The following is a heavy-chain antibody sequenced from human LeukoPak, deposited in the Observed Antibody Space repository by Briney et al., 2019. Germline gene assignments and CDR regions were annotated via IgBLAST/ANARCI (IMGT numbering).Heavy chain of an antibody. CDR2: IIPIFGTA. V-gene: IGHV1-69*13. D-gene: IGHD5-12*01. Sequence: SVKVSCKASGGTFSSYAISWVRQAPGQGLEWMGGIIPIFGTANYAQKFQGRVTITADESTSTAYMELSSLRSEDTPVYYCASSGGVATFYYYYYMDVWGKGTTVTI. CDR1: GGTFSSYA. J-gene: IGHJ6*03. CDR3: ASSGGVATFYYYYYMDV.